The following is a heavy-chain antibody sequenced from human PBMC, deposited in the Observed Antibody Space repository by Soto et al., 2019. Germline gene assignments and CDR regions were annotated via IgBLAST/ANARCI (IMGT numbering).Heavy chain of an antibody. Sequence: SETLSLTCAVYGGSFSGYYWSWIRQPPGKGLEWIGEINHSGSTNYNPYLKSRVTISVDTSKNQFSLKLSSVTAADTAVYYCARAGGIVVVPAANRRYYYYGMDVWGQGTTVT. CDR2: INHSGST. D-gene: IGHD2-2*01. CDR3: ARAGGIVVVPAANRRYYYYGMDV. CDR1: GGSFSGYY. V-gene: IGHV4-34*01. J-gene: IGHJ6*02.